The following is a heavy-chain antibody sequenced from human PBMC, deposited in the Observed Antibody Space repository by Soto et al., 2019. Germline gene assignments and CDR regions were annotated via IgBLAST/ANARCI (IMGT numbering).Heavy chain of an antibody. D-gene: IGHD3-10*01. J-gene: IGHJ4*02. CDR3: AREGVHNYTEYYIDY. CDR1: GLTFSYYP. Sequence: VRLSCAASGLTFSYYPLHWVRRAPGKGLEWVSSISGIRDYIRYADSVKGRFTISRDNAKTSLYLQMNSLTAEDTAVYYCAREGVHNYTEYYIDYWCQGILVSVS. CDR2: ISGIRDYI. V-gene: IGHV3-21*06.